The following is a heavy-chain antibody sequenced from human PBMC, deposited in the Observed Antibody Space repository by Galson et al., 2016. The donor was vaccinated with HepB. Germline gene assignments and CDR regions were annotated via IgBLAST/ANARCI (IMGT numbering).Heavy chain of an antibody. Sequence: QSGAEVKKPGESLKISCKDSGYRFTNYWIGWVRQMPGKGLEWMGIMYVGPSITRYSPSLQGQVTMSADKTINNAYLQWSSLKASDTAMYYCSKALDGTFYFDNWGQGTLVTVSS. CDR1: GYRFTNYW. V-gene: IGHV5-51*01. D-gene: IGHD2/OR15-2a*01. CDR3: SKALDGTFYFDN. J-gene: IGHJ4*02. CDR2: MYVGPSIT.